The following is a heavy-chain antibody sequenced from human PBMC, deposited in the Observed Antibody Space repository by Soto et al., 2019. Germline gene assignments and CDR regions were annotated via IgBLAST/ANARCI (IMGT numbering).Heavy chain of an antibody. CDR1: GDSISHNH. D-gene: IGHD4-17*01. CDR3: TRLRYGDHFDY. CDR2: TYDSGRT. V-gene: IGHV4-59*01. J-gene: IGHJ4*02. Sequence: QVQLQESGPGLVKPSETLSLTCTVSGDSISHNHWGWIRQSPGKGLEWIGYTYDSGRTNYNPSFSSRVTMSADTSKNQFSLNLTSVTAADTAVYYCTRLRYGDHFDYWGQGTLVTVSS.